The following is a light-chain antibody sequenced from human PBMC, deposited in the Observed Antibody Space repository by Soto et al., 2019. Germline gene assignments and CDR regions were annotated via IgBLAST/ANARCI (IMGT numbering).Light chain of an antibody. Sequence: EIVMTQSPATLSVSPGERATLSCGASQSVSSSYLAWYQQKPGQAPRLLIYDASNRATGIPARFSGSGSGTDFTLTISSLEPEDFAVYYCQQRSNWPITFGQGTRLEIK. V-gene: IGKV3-11*01. CDR2: DAS. J-gene: IGKJ5*01. CDR3: QQRSNWPIT. CDR1: QSVSSSY.